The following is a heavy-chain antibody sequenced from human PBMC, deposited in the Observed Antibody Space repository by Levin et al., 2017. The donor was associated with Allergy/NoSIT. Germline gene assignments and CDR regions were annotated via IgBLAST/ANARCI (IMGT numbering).Heavy chain of an antibody. Sequence: GESLKISCAASGFTFSSYAMHWVRQAPGKGLEWVAVISYDGSNKYYADSVKGRFTISRDNSKNTLYLQMNSLRAEDTAVYYCAREPSTAFDIWGQGTMVTVSS. CDR1: GFTFSSYA. J-gene: IGHJ3*02. V-gene: IGHV3-30-3*01. D-gene: IGHD5/OR15-5a*01. CDR3: AREPSTAFDI. CDR2: ISYDGSNK.